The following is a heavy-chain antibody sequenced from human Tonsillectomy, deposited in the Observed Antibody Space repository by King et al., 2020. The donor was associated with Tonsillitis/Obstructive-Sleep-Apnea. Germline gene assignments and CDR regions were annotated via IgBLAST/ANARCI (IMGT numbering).Heavy chain of an antibody. CDR1: GFTFSSYA. CDR3: TRGFLLEYFSFYFFDY. J-gene: IGHJ4*02. CDR2: ISYDGSNK. D-gene: IGHD3-3*01. V-gene: IGHV3-30*04. Sequence: VQLVESGGGVVQPGRSLRLSCAASGFTFSSYAMHWVRQAPGKGLEWVAVISYDGSNKYYADSVKGRFTISRDNSKNTLYLQMNSLRAEDTAVYYCTRGFLLEYFSFYFFDYWGPGTLVTVSS.